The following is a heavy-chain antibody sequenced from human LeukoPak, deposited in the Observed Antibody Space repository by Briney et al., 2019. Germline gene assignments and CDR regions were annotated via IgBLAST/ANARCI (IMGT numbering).Heavy chain of an antibody. CDR3: ASPGVGAFDI. CDR1: GFTFSSYA. Sequence: GGSLRLSCAASGFTFSSYAMSWVRQAPGKGLEWVSVIYSGGSTYYADSVKGRFTISRDNSKNTLYLQMNSLRAEDTAVYYCASPGVGAFDIWGQGTMVTVSS. D-gene: IGHD3-10*01. CDR2: IYSGGST. V-gene: IGHV3-53*01. J-gene: IGHJ3*02.